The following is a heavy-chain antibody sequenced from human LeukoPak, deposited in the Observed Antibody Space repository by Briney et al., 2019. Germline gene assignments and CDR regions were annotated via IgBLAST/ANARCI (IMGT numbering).Heavy chain of an antibody. CDR2: LYSGGSA. Sequence: PGGSLRLSCAASGFIVSSNYMNWVRQAPGKGLEWIAVLYSGGSAYYADSVKGRFTISRDNSKNTLYLQIYSLRAEDTAIYYCARHSQTETGWYYYGMEVWGQGTTVTVSS. D-gene: IGHD1-1*01. J-gene: IGHJ6*02. V-gene: IGHV3-53*01. CDR3: ARHSQTETGWYYYGMEV. CDR1: GFIVSSNY.